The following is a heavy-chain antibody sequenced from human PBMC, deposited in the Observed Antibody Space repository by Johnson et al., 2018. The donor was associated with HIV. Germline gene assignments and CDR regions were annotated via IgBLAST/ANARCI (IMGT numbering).Heavy chain of an antibody. CDR3: AKEGSGYFHAFDI. Sequence: QVQLVEYGGGVVQPGRSLRLSCAASGFTFSSYGMHWVRQAPGKGLEWVAVISYDGNNKYYADSVKGRFTISRDNSKNTLYLQMNSLRAEDTAVYYCAKEGSGYFHAFDIWGQGTMVTVSS. D-gene: IGHD3-22*01. CDR2: ISYDGNNK. CDR1: GFTFSSYG. J-gene: IGHJ3*02. V-gene: IGHV3-30*18.